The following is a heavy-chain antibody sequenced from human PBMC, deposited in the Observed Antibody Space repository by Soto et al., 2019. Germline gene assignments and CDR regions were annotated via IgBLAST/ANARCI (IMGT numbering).Heavy chain of an antibody. J-gene: IGHJ4*02. V-gene: IGHV1-8*01. CDR3: ARVKDGDTPLDY. Sequence: GASVKVSCKASGYTFTSYDINWVRQATGQGLEWMGWMNPNSGNTGYAQKFQGRVTMTRDTSISTAYMELSRLRSDDTAVYYCARVKDGDTPLDYWGQGTLVTVSS. D-gene: IGHD4-17*01. CDR2: MNPNSGNT. CDR1: GYTFTSYD.